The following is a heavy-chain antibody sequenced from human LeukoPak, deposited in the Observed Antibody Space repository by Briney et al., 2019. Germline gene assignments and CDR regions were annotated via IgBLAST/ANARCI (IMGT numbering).Heavy chain of an antibody. D-gene: IGHD3-3*02. CDR2: ITPKSGDT. CDR1: GYTFSDFY. J-gene: IGHJ4*02. Sequence: GASMKVSCKASGYTFSDFYLHWVRRAPGQGLEYVGWITPKSGDTYSPQRFQGRVTMTRDASISTAYMELSSLRSDDTAVYFCARVRLADERAWAYWGQGTLVTVSS. CDR3: ARVRLADERAWAY. V-gene: IGHV1-2*02.